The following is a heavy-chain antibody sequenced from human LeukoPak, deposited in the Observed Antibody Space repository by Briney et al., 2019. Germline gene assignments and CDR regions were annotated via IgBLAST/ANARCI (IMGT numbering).Heavy chain of an antibody. D-gene: IGHD4-17*01. CDR1: GFTFSRFW. CDR3: ARDESFAGDYPY. Sequence: PGRSLRLSCAASGFTFSRFWMSWVRQAPGKGLEWVANIKEDGSEKYYVDSVKGRFTISRDNAKNSLYLQMNSLRAEDTAVYYCARDESFAGDYPYWGQGTLVTVPS. CDR2: IKEDGSEK. J-gene: IGHJ4*02. V-gene: IGHV3-7*01.